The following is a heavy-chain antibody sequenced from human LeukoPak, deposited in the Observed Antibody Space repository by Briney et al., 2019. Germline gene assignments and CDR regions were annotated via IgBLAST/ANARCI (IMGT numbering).Heavy chain of an antibody. V-gene: IGHV3-23*01. CDR3: TCYSVPRSWYPFDY. J-gene: IGHJ4*02. Sequence: PGGSLRLSCAASGFTFSSYAMSWVRQAPGKGLEWVSAISGSGGSTYYADSVKGRLTISRDNSKNTLYLQMNSLRAEDTAVYYCTCYSVPRSWYPFDYWGQGTLVTVSS. CDR1: GFTFSSYA. D-gene: IGHD6-13*01. CDR2: ISGSGGST.